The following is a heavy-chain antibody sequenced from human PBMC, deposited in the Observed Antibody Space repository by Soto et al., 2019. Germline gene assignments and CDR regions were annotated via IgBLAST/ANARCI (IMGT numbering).Heavy chain of an antibody. CDR2: ISGSGGST. CDR3: AKVVYPYYYYYYGMDV. D-gene: IGHD6-6*01. Sequence: GGSLRLSCAASGFTFSSYAMSWVRQAPGKGLEWVSAISGSGGSTYYADSVKGRFTISRDNSKNTLYLQMNSLRAEDTAVYYCAKVVYPYYYYYYGMDVWGQGTTVTVS. J-gene: IGHJ6*02. V-gene: IGHV3-23*01. CDR1: GFTFSSYA.